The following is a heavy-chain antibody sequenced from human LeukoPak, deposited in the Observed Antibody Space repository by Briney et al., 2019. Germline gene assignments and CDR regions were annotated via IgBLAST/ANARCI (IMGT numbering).Heavy chain of an antibody. CDR1: GGSFSDYY. Sequence: SETLSLTCTVYGGSFSDYYWTWIRQPPGKWLEWIGEINHSGRTNYNVSLRSRVTISIDTSMKQFSLKLSSVTAADSAVYYCARLSSGLDAWGQGTLVTVSS. V-gene: IGHV4-34*01. J-gene: IGHJ5*02. CDR3: ARLSSGLDA. CDR2: INHSGRT. D-gene: IGHD3-22*01.